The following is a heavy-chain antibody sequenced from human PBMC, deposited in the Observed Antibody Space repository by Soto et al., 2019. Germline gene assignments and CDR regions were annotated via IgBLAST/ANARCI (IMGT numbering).Heavy chain of an antibody. CDR1: GASINSYY. CDR3: ARSMAGRIDY. J-gene: IGHJ4*02. Sequence: QVQLQESGPGLVKPSETLSLTCTVSGASINSYYWSWIRQTPGKGLEWIGYVHFSGSTKYNPSLKCRVTISTDTSKTHSSLKLSSVTAADTALYYCARSMAGRIDYWGQGTLVTVSS. CDR2: VHFSGST. D-gene: IGHD6-19*01. V-gene: IGHV4-59*01.